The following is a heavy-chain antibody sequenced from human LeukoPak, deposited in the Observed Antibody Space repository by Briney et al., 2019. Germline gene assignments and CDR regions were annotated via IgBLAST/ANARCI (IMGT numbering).Heavy chain of an antibody. V-gene: IGHV3-23*01. Sequence: GGSLRLSCAASGFTFSGYAMSWVRQAPGKGLEWVSAISGSGGSTHSADSVKGRFTISRDHSKTTLYLQMNSLRAEDTAVYYGAKDLGIAVAEPMTDWGQGTLVTVSS. CDR2: ISGSGGST. CDR3: AKDLGIAVAEPMTD. J-gene: IGHJ4*02. D-gene: IGHD6-19*01. CDR1: GFTFSGYA.